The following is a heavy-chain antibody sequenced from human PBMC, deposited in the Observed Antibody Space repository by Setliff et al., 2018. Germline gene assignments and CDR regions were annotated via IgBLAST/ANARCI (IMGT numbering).Heavy chain of an antibody. Sequence: SGPTLVNPTQTLTLTCTFSGFSLSTSGVGVGWIRQPPGKALEWLALIYWNDDKRYSPSLKSRLTITKDTSKNQVVLTMTNMDPVDTAVYYCARVNDIFTGHYASFEYWGQGTVVTVSS. CDR2: IYWNDDK. J-gene: IGHJ4*02. V-gene: IGHV2-5*01. CDR1: GFSLSTSGVG. CDR3: ARVNDIFTGHYASFEY. D-gene: IGHD3-9*01.